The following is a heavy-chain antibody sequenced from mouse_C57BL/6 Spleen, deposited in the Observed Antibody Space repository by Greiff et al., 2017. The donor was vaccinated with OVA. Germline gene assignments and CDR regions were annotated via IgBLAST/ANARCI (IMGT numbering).Heavy chain of an antibody. J-gene: IGHJ4*01. D-gene: IGHD1-1*01. CDR2: INPNNGGT. Sequence: EVQLQQSGPELVKPGASVKISCKASGYTFTDYYMNWVKQSHGKSLEWIGDINPNNGGTSYNQKFKGKDTLTVDKSSSTAYMELRRLTSEDSAVKYCARCDYYGSSYDYAMDYRGRGTSVTDSS. CDR3: ARCDYYGSSYDYAMDY. CDR1: GYTFTDYY. V-gene: IGHV1-26*01.